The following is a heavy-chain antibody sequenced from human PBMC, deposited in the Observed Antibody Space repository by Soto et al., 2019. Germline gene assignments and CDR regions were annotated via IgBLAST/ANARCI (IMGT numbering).Heavy chain of an antibody. V-gene: IGHV3-23*01. D-gene: IGHD5-12*01. Sequence: EAQLLESGGGLVQPGGSLRLSCAASRFTFSSYAMSWVRQAPGKGLEWVSAISGSGGSTYYADSVKGRFTISRDNSKNTLNLQMNSLRVEDTAVYYCAKDASVDIVATITWFDYWSQGTLVTVSS. CDR3: AKDASVDIVATITWFDY. CDR1: RFTFSSYA. J-gene: IGHJ4*02. CDR2: ISGSGGST.